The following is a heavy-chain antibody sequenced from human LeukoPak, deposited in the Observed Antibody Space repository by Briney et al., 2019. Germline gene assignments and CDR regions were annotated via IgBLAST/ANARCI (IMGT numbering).Heavy chain of an antibody. J-gene: IGHJ3*02. V-gene: IGHV4-4*02. CDR2: IYYSGST. D-gene: IGHD3-10*01. CDR1: GGSISSSNW. CDR3: ARDQGAPELWVRGANDAFDI. Sequence: SETLSLTCAVSGGSISSSNWWSWVRQPPGKGLEWIGYIYYSGSTNYNPSLQSRVTMSVDTSKNQFSLKLSSVTAADTAVYYCARDQGAPELWVRGANDAFDIWGQGTMVTVSS.